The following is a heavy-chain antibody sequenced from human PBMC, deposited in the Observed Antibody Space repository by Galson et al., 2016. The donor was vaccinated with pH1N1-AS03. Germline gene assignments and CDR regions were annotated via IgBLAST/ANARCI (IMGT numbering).Heavy chain of an antibody. J-gene: IGHJ6*02. CDR3: AREPHGLYV. V-gene: IGHV3-13*01. CDR2: IGSAGDT. CDR1: GFTFSDLD. Sequence: SLRLSCAASGFTFSDLDMHWVRQVSRKGLEWVSGIGSAGDTYYAASVKGRFTISRENAKNSLYLQMSSVTAGDTAVYYCAREPHGLYVWGQGTAVTVSS.